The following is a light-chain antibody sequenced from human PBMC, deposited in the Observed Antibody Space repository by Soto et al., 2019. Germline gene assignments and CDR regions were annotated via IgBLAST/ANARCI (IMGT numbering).Light chain of an antibody. V-gene: IGKV3D-15*01. Sequence: EIVMTQSPATLSVSPGGRATLSCRASQSISDTLAWYQQKPGQAPRLLIYLTSNRAAGIPARFSGSGSGTDFTLTISRLEPEDFAVFFCQQYGTSEIIFGQGTRLEIK. CDR3: QQYGTSEII. CDR1: QSISDT. J-gene: IGKJ5*01. CDR2: LTS.